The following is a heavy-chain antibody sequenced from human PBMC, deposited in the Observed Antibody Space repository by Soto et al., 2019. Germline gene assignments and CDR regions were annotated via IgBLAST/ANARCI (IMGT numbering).Heavy chain of an antibody. CDR2: MNARSGDT. V-gene: IGHV1-8*01. CDR3: ARVSPFNSAGFDV. Sequence: QAHLEQSGAEVKRPGALVKVSCKASGYTFSAFDINWLRQASGQGPEWMGWMNARSGDTFFAQSLQVKFNMTWDTSLSAAFMQVRSLTSDDTAMYYCARVSPFNSAGFDVWGQGATVAVAS. D-gene: IGHD2-21*01. CDR1: GYTFSAFD. J-gene: IGHJ6*02.